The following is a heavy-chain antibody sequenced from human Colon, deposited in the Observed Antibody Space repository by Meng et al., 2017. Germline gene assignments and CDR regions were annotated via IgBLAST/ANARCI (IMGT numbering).Heavy chain of an antibody. CDR3: ARKKPGTVYFDP. D-gene: IGHD5/OR15-5a*01. CDR2: IRDSDTPI. J-gene: IGHJ5*02. V-gene: IGHV3-48*03. CDR1: GFTFSDYE. Sequence: GGSLRLSCAASGFTFSDYEMNWIRQAPGKGLEWVAYIRDSDTPIYYADSVRGRFTISRDNAQNSVHLQMSGLRAEDTALYYCARKKPGTVYFDPWGQGTLVTVSS.